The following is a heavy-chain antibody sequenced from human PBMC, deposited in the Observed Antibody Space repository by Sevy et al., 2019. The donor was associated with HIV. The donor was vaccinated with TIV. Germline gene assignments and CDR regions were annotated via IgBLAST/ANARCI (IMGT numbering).Heavy chain of an antibody. CDR2: IYYSGST. J-gene: IGHJ3*02. Sequence: SETLSLTCTVSGGTISSSSYYWGWIRQPPGKGLEWIGSIYYSGSTYYNPSLKSRVTISVDTSKNQFSLKLSSVTAADTAVYYCARHIGDSSEHAFDIWGQGTMVTVSS. CDR1: GGTISSSSYY. CDR3: ARHIGDSSEHAFDI. D-gene: IGHD3-22*01. V-gene: IGHV4-39*01.